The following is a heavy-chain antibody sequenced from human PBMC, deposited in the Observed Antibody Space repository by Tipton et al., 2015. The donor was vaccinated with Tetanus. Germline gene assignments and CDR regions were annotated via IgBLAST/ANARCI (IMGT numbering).Heavy chain of an antibody. CDR1: GYSFTSYW. J-gene: IGHJ6*02. CDR2: IYPGDSDT. V-gene: IGHV5-51*01. D-gene: IGHD5-18*01. Sequence: VQLVQSGAEVKKPGESLKISCKGSGYSFTSYWIGWVRQMPGKGLEWIGIIYPGDSDTRYSPPFQGQVTISADKSISTAYLQWSSLKASDTAMYYCARSGYSYGYYYYGMDVWGQGTTVTVSS. CDR3: ARSGYSYGYYYYGMDV.